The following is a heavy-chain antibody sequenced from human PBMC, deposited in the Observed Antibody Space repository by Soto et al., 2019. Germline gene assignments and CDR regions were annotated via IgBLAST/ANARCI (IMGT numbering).Heavy chain of an antibody. D-gene: IGHD6-13*01. J-gene: IGHJ6*02. CDR3: ARETTIRYSSSWSYGMDV. CDR2: ISYDGSNK. Sequence: GGSLRLSCAASGFTFSSYGMHWVRQAPGKGLEWVAVISYDGSNKYYADSVKGRFTISRDNSKNTLYLQMNSLRAEDTAVYYCARETTIRYSSSWSYGMDVWGQGTTVTVSS. V-gene: IGHV3-30*03. CDR1: GFTFSSYG.